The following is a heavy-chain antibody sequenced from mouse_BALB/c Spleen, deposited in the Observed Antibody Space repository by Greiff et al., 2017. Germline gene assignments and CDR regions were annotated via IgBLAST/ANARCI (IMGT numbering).Heavy chain of an antibody. Sequence: EVNLVESGGGLVQPGGSRKLSCAASGFTFSSFGMHWVRQAPEKGLEWVAYISSGSSTIYYADTVKGRFTISRDNPKNTLFLQMTSLRSEDTAMYYCARGNYRSLYAMDYWGQGTSVTVSS. D-gene: IGHD2-14*01. CDR2: ISSGSSTI. CDR1: GFTFSSFG. V-gene: IGHV5-17*02. CDR3: ARGNYRSLYAMDY. J-gene: IGHJ4*01.